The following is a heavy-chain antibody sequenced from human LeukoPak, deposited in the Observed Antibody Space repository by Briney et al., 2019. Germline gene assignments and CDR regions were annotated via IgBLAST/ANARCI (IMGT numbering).Heavy chain of an antibody. D-gene: IGHD1-26*01. J-gene: IGHJ3*02. V-gene: IGHV4-61*02. CDR2: IYTRGST. Sequence: PSETLSLTCTVSGASISTGPYYWSWIRQPAGRGLEWIGRIYTRGSTNYNPSLGSRVTISVDTSKNQFSLKLSSVTAADTAVYYCARVEVGATYHDAFDIWGQGTMVTVSS. CDR1: GASISTGPYY. CDR3: ARVEVGATYHDAFDI.